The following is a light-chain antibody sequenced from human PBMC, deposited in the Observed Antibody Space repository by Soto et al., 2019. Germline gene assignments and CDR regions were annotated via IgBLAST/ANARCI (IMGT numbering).Light chain of an antibody. CDR1: SSDVGGYNF. CDR2: EVT. Sequence: QSALTQPPSASGSPGQSVSISCTGTSSDVGGYNFVSWYQQHPGKAPKHMIYEVTKRPSGVPDRFSGSKSGNTASLTVSGLQAEDEADYYCTSYAGSNIPVVFGGGTKVTVL. J-gene: IGLJ2*01. V-gene: IGLV2-8*01. CDR3: TSYAGSNIPVV.